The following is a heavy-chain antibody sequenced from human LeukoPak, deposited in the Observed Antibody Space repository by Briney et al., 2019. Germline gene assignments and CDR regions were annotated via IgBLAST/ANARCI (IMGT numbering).Heavy chain of an antibody. CDR1: GFTFGKYW. D-gene: IGHD3-10*01. CDR2: ISYDGSDK. J-gene: IGHJ4*02. Sequence: GGSLRLSCVASGFTFGKYWMSWVRQAPGKGLEWVAAISYDGSDKYYADSVKGRFTISRDNSKNTLYLQMNSLRAEDTAVYYCARDGLLYYYGSGSLDYWGQGTLVTASS. V-gene: IGHV3-30-3*01. CDR3: ARDGLLYYYGSGSLDY.